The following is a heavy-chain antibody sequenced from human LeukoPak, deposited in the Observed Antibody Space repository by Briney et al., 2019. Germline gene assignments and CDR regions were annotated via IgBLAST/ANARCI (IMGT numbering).Heavy chain of an antibody. V-gene: IGHV4-34*11. Sequence: SETLSLTCAVYGGSFSGYYWSWIRQPPGRGLEWIESIYYSGGTNYKPSLKSRVTISLDTSKNQFSLDLSSVTAADTAIYYCAKFAATAPYYYYYYMDVWGKGTTVTISS. CDR2: IYYSGGT. J-gene: IGHJ6*03. CDR3: AKFAATAPYYYYYYMDV. D-gene: IGHD6-13*01. CDR1: GGSFSGYY.